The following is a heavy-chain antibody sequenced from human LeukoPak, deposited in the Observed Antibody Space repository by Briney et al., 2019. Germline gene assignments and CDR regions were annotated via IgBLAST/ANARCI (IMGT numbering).Heavy chain of an antibody. V-gene: IGHV3-11*04. Sequence: GGSLRLSCAASGFTFSDYYMSWIRQAPGKGLEWVSYISSSGSTIYYADSVKGRFTISRDNAKNSLYLQMNSLRAEDTAVYYCAREGLDDFWSGYYVGRDYYYYYMDVWGKGTTVTVSS. CDR1: GFTFSDYY. J-gene: IGHJ6*03. D-gene: IGHD3-3*01. CDR3: AREGLDDFWSGYYVGRDYYYYYMDV. CDR2: ISSSGSTI.